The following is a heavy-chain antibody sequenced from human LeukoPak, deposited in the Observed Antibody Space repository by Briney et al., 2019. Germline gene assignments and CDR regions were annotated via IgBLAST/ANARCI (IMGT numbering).Heavy chain of an antibody. J-gene: IGHJ4*02. Sequence: PGGSLRLSCAASGFTFSSYAMHRVRQAPGKGLEWVAVISYDGSNKYYADSVKGRFTISRDNSKNTLYLQMNSLRAEDTAVYYCARDKARIAAAGAYYFDYWGQGTLVTVSS. D-gene: IGHD6-13*01. CDR3: ARDKARIAAAGAYYFDY. V-gene: IGHV3-30-3*01. CDR2: ISYDGSNK. CDR1: GFTFSSYA.